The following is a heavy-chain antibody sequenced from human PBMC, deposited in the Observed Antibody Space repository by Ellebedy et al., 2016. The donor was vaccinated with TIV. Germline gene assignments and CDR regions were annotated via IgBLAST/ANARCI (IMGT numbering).Heavy chain of an antibody. CDR3: ARDDDLADNSLDV. D-gene: IGHD4-11*01. CDR2: IVNSGKDQ. J-gene: IGHJ6*02. V-gene: IGHV3-33*01. CDR1: GFTFKTYG. Sequence: GGSLSLSXAASGFTFKTYGMHWVRQAPGKGLEWVAVIVNSGKDQSYAASVQGRFTISRDNSKNTLYLEMNNLRVEDTAVYYCARDDDLADNSLDVWGQGTTVTVSS.